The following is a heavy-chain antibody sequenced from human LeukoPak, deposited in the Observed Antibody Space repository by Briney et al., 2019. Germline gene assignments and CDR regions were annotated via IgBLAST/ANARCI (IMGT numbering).Heavy chain of an antibody. V-gene: IGHV4-39*01. CDR1: GGSISSYY. CDR3: ARSWKWLFHY. Sequence: SETLSLTCTVSGGSISSYYWGWIRQPPGKGLEWIGSIYYSGSTYYNPSLKSRVTISVDTSKNQFSLKLSSVTAADTAVYYCARSWKWLFHYWGQGTLVTVSS. D-gene: IGHD3-22*01. CDR2: IYYSGST. J-gene: IGHJ4*02.